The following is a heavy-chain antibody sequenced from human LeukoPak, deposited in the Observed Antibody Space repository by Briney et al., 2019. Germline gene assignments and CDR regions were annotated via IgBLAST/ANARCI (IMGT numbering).Heavy chain of an antibody. J-gene: IGHJ5*02. CDR1: GFTFSSYA. Sequence: GGSLRLSCAASGFTFSSYAMSWVRQAPGKGLEWVSAISGSGGSTYYADSVKGRFTISRDNSKNTLYLQMNSLRAEDTAVYYCAKNWMLDDYGDYFNWFDPWGQGTLVTVSS. D-gene: IGHD4-17*01. CDR2: ISGSGGST. V-gene: IGHV3-23*01. CDR3: AKNWMLDDYGDYFNWFDP.